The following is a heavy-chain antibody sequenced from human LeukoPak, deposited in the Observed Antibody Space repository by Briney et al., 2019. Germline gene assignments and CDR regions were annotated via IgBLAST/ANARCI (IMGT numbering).Heavy chain of an antibody. J-gene: IGHJ4*02. Sequence: GGSLRLSCAASGFTFTDHAMGWVRQAPGKGLEWVSSISNSGDNTYYPDSLKGRFTISRDNSKNTLYLQMNSLRAEDTAVYYCAKDPPHVSWLFDYWGQGTLVTVSS. CDR2: ISNSGDNT. V-gene: IGHV3-23*01. CDR1: GFTFTDHA. CDR3: AKDPPHVSWLFDY. D-gene: IGHD3-16*01.